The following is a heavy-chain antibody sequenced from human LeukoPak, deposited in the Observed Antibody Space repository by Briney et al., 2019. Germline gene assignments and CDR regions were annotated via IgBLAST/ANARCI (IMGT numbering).Heavy chain of an antibody. V-gene: IGHV4-39*01. CDR3: ARLARCLQHEDY. J-gene: IGHJ4*02. D-gene: IGHD5-24*01. Sequence: SETLSLTCTVSGGSISSSSYYWGWIRQPPGKGLEWIGSIYYSGSTYYNPSLKSRVTISVDTSKNQFSLKLSSVTAADTAVYYCARLARCLQHEDYWGQGTLVTVSS. CDR1: GGSISSSSYY. CDR2: IYYSGST.